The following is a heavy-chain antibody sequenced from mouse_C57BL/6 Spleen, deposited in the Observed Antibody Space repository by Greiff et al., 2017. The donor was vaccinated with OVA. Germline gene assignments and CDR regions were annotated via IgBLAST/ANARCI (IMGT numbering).Heavy chain of an antibody. CDR1: GFTFSSYT. V-gene: IGHV5-9*01. Sequence: EVQRVESGGGLVKPGGSLKLSCAASGFTFSSYTMSWVRQTPGKRLEWVATISGGGGNTYYQHSVKGRFTISRDNAKNTLYLQMSSLMSEDTAWYYCARQGYRKGWYFDVGGTGTTVTVSS. CDR3: ARQGYRKGWYFDV. CDR2: ISGGGGNT. D-gene: IGHD2-14*01. J-gene: IGHJ1*03.